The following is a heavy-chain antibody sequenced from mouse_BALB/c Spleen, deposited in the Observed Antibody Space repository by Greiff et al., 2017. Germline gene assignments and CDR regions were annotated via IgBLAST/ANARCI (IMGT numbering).Heavy chain of an antibody. D-gene: IGHD2-14*01. V-gene: IGHV1-55*01. J-gene: IGHJ4*01. CDR2: IYPGSGST. Sequence: QVQLQQPGAELVKPGTSVKLSCKASGYNFTSYWINWVKLRPGQGLEWIGDIYPGSGSTNYNEKFKSKATLTVDTSSSTAYMQLSSLASEDSALYYCARSYYRYEYYYAMDYWGQGTSVTVSS. CDR1: GYNFTSYW. CDR3: ARSYYRYEYYYAMDY.